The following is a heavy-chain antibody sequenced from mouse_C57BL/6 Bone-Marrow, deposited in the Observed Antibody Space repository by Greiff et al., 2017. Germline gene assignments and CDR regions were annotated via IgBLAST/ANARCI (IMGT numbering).Heavy chain of an antibody. CDR3: ARDPAWFAY. J-gene: IGHJ3*01. CDR1: GFTFSSYA. CDR2: ISDGGSYT. V-gene: IGHV5-4*01. Sequence: EVKLMESGGGLVKPGGSLKLSCAASGFTFSSYAMSWVRQTPEKRLEWVATISDGGSYTYYPDNVKGRFTISRDNAKNNLYLQRSHLKSEDTAMYYCARDPAWFAYWGQGTLVTVSA.